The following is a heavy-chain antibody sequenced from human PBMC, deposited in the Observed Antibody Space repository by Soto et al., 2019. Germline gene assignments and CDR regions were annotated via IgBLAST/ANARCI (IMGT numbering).Heavy chain of an antibody. V-gene: IGHV6-1*01. CDR1: GDSVSSNSAT. J-gene: IGHJ5*01. CDR2: TYYRSRWFN. CDR3: ARLRGDSWFDF. Sequence: PSQTLSLTCVISGDSVSSNSATWDCIRQSPSRGLEWLGRTYYRSRWFNDYAGSVKGRITINPDTSNNQFSLQLTSLSPDDTAVYYCARLRGDSWFDFRGQGTPVTGSS.